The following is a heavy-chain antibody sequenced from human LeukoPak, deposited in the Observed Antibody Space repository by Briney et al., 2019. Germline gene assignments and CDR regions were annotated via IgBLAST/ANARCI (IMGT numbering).Heavy chain of an antibody. V-gene: IGHV4-34*01. CDR3: AGGRRWVGGFDY. CDR1: GGSISSYY. CDR2: INHSGST. D-gene: IGHD4-23*01. Sequence: SETLSLTCTVSGGSISSYYWSWIRQPPGKGLEWIGEINHSGSTNYNPSLKSRVTISVDTSKNQFSLKLSSVTAADTAVYYCAGGRRWVGGFDYWGQGTLVTVSS. J-gene: IGHJ4*02.